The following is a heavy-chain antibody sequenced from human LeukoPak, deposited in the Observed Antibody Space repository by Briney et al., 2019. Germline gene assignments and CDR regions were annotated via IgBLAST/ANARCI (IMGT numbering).Heavy chain of an antibody. CDR2: IYYSGST. D-gene: IGHD2/OR15-2a*01. CDR1: GGSISSYY. J-gene: IGHJ6*02. V-gene: IGHV4-59*01. CDR3: ARRSPNSGYYYGMDV. Sequence: SETLSLTCTASGGSISSYYWSWIRQPPGKGLEWIGYIYYSGSTNYNPSLKSRVTISVDTSKNQFSLKLSSVTAADTAVYYCARRSPNSGYYYGMDVWGQGTTVTVSS.